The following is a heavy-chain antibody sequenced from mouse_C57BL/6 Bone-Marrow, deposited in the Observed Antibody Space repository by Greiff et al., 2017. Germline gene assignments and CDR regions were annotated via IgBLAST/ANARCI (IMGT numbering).Heavy chain of an antibody. CDR1: GYTFTSYW. V-gene: IGHV1-64*01. J-gene: IGHJ1*03. D-gene: IGHD1-1*01. CDR2: IHPNSGST. Sequence: QVQLQQPGAELVKPGASVTLSCKASGYTFTSYWMHWVKQRPGQGLEWIGMIHPNSGSTNYNEKFKSKATLTVDKSSSTAYMQLSSLTSEDPAVYYCARGTTVDWYFDVWGTGTTVTVSS. CDR3: ARGTTVDWYFDV.